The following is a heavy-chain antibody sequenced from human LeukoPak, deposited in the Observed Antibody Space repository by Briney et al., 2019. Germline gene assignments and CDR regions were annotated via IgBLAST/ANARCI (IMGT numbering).Heavy chain of an antibody. J-gene: IGHJ4*02. Sequence: GGSLRLSCAASGFTFSSYSMNWVRQAPGKGLEWVSYISSSSSTIYYADSVKGRFTISRDNAKNSLYLQMNSLRAEDTAVYYCARADSSWYHYWGQGTLVTVSS. D-gene: IGHD6-13*01. V-gene: IGHV3-48*04. CDR3: ARADSSWYHY. CDR1: GFTFSSYS. CDR2: ISSSSSTI.